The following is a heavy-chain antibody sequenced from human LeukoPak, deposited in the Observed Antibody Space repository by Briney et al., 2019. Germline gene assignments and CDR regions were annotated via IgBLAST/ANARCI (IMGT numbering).Heavy chain of an antibody. V-gene: IGHV3-23*01. J-gene: IGHJ4*02. CDR2: ISGSGGST. D-gene: IGHD1-1*01. CDR3: AKGATGTTEGDYFDY. CDR1: GFTFSSYA. Sequence: PGGSLRLSCAASGFTFSSYAMSWVRQAPGKGLEWVSTISGSGGSTYYADSVKGRFTISRDNSKNTLYLQMNSLRAEDTAVYYCAKGATGTTEGDYFDYWGQGTLVTVSS.